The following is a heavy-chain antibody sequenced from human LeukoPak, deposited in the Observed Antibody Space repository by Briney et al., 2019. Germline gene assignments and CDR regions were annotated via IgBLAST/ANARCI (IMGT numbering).Heavy chain of an antibody. Sequence: GGSLRLSCAASGFTFSSYAMHWVRQAPGKGLEWVAVISYDGSNKYYADSMKGRFTISRDNAKNSLYLQMNSLRAEDTALYYCAKSRRYGSGSYYGWYFDLWGRGTLVTVSS. V-gene: IGHV3-30-3*02. CDR2: ISYDGSNK. J-gene: IGHJ2*01. D-gene: IGHD3-10*01. CDR3: AKSRRYGSGSYYGWYFDL. CDR1: GFTFSSYA.